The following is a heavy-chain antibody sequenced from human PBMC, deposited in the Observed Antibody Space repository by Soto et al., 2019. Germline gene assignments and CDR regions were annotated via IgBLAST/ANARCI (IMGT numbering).Heavy chain of an antibody. V-gene: IGHV4-34*01. D-gene: IGHD3-10*01. CDR3: ARGGRYYYGSGMLYYYYGMDV. Sequence: SETLSPTCAVYGGSSSGYYWSWIRQPPGEGLEWVGEINHSGSTNYNPSLRSRVTISVDTSKNQFSLKLSSVTAADTAVYYCARGGRYYYGSGMLYYYYGMDVWGQGTTVTVSS. J-gene: IGHJ6*02. CDR2: INHSGST. CDR1: GGSSSGYY.